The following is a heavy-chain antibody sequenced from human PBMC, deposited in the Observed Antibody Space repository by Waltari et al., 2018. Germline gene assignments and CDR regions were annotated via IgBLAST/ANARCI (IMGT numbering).Heavy chain of an antibody. CDR3: ARTSGAAAGKFDY. Sequence: QVQLQQSGPGLVKPSETLSLTCSVSGTSISDYYWSWIRQPPGKGLEWVGSISDSGRTRYKSSLKSRLTIAVDTSKNQISLKLTSVTAADTAVYYCARTSGAAAGKFDYWGQGTLVTVSS. CDR2: ISDSGRT. CDR1: GTSISDYY. V-gene: IGHV4-59*01. D-gene: IGHD6-13*01. J-gene: IGHJ4*02.